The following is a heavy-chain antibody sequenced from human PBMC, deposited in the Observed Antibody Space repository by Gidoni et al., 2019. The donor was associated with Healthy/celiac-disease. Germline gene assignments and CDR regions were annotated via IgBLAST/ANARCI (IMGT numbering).Heavy chain of an antibody. CDR1: GFTFSSYA. J-gene: IGHJ3*02. CDR3: ARDSEDAFDI. Sequence: QVQLVESGGGVVQPGRSLRISCAASGFTFSSYATHWVRQAPGKGLEWVAVISYDGSNKYYADSVKGRFTISRDNSKNTLYLQMNSLRAEDTAVYYCARDSEDAFDIWGQGTMVTVSS. CDR2: ISYDGSNK. V-gene: IGHV3-30*01.